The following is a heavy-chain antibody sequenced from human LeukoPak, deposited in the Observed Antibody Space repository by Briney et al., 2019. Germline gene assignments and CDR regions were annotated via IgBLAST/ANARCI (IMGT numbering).Heavy chain of an antibody. D-gene: IGHD4-17*01. V-gene: IGHV3-30*02. CDR2: IRYDGSEK. CDR1: GFTFSNYG. Sequence: GGSLRLSCTASGFTFSNYGMHWVRQAPGKGLEWVAFIRYDGSEKYYAASVKGRFTISRDSSKNTLVLQMNTLRVEDTALYYCAKLHGDFLPAHYWGQGTLVTVSS. CDR3: AKLHGDFLPAHY. J-gene: IGHJ4*02.